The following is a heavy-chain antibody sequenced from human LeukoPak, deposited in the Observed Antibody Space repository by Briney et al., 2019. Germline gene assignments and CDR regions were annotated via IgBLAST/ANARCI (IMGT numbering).Heavy chain of an antibody. J-gene: IGHJ4*02. V-gene: IGHV3-7*01. CDR1: GFTFSIYW. CDR2: IKQDGSEK. D-gene: IGHD5-24*01. Sequence: GGSLRLSCEASGFTFSIYWMSWVRQAPGKGLEWVANIKQDGSEKYYVDSVKGRFTISRDNAKNSLYLQMNSLRAEDTAVYYCARDSYNSDFDYWGQGTLVTVSS. CDR3: ARDSYNSDFDY.